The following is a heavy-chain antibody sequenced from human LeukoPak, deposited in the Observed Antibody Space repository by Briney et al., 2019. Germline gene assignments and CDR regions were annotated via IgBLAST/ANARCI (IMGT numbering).Heavy chain of an antibody. CDR1: VFSFNRHA. D-gene: IGHD3-10*01. V-gene: IGHV3-48*01. Sequence: GGSLRLSFAASVFSFNRHAMNWLRQAPGKGLDGISHIGGGCDIIYHADSVRGSFTISRDNAENSLYLQMKRLRVEDTAVYYCSRYGSGQNYRDPFDFWGQGTLVTVSP. CDR3: SRYGSGQNYRDPFDF. J-gene: IGHJ4*02. CDR2: IGGGCDII.